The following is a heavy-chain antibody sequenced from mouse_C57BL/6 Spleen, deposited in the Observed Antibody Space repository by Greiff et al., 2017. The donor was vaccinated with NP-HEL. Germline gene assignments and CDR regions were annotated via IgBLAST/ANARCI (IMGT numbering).Heavy chain of an antibody. V-gene: IGHV2-2*01. D-gene: IGHD1-1*01. CDR3: ARGNYYGSSHFAY. Sequence: VKLEESGPGLVQPSQSLSITCTVSGFSLTSYGVHWVRQSPGKGLEWLGVIWSGGSTDYNAAFISRLSISKDNSKSQVFFKMNSLQADDTAIYYCARGNYYGSSHFAYWGQGTLVTVSA. CDR2: IWSGGST. CDR1: GFSLTSYG. J-gene: IGHJ3*01.